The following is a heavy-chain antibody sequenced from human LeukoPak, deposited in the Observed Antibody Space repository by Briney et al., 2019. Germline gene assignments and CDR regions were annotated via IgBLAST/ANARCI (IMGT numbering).Heavy chain of an antibody. CDR2: FDPEDGET. V-gene: IGHV1-24*01. D-gene: IGHD3-10*01. J-gene: IGHJ3*02. CDR1: VYTLTELS. Sequence: ASVKVSCKVSVYTLTELSMHWVRQAPGKGGEWMGGFDPEDGETIYAQKFQGRVTMTEDTSTDTAYMELRSLRSEDTAVYYCATDLAVRGVIDAFDIWGQGTMVTVSS. CDR3: ATDLAVRGVIDAFDI.